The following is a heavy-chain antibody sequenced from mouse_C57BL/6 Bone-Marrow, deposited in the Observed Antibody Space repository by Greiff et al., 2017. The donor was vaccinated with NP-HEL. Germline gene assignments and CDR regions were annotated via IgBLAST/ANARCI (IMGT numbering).Heavy chain of an antibody. D-gene: IGHD1-1*01. CDR3: ARGDYGSVFAY. Sequence: QLQQSGPELVKPGASVKLSCKASGYTFTSYDINWVKQRPGQGLEWIGWIYPRDGSTKYNEKFKGKATLTVDTSSSTAYMELHSLTSEDSAVYFCARGDYGSVFAYWGQGTLVTVSA. CDR1: GYTFTSYD. CDR2: IYPRDGST. J-gene: IGHJ3*01. V-gene: IGHV1-85*01.